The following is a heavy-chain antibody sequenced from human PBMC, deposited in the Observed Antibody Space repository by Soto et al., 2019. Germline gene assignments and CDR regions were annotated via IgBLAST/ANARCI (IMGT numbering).Heavy chain of an antibody. CDR3: ARAQITKHYYYGMDV. CDR1: AFTFSTYA. J-gene: IGHJ6*02. V-gene: IGHV3-23*01. Sequence: GGSLRLSCAASAFTFSTYAMSWVRQAPGKGLEWVSTIRGSGGTIYYADSVKGRFTISRDNAKNSLYLQMNSLRAEDTAVYYCARAQITKHYYYGMDVWGQGTTVTVSS. D-gene: IGHD3-10*01. CDR2: IRGSGGTI.